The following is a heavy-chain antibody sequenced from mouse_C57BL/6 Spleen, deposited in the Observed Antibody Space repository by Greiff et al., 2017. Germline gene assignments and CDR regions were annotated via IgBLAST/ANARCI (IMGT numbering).Heavy chain of an antibody. CDR3: ARSHYYGSSYVNAMDY. V-gene: IGHV1-64*01. J-gene: IGHJ4*01. D-gene: IGHD1-1*01. Sequence: VQLQQPGAELVKPGASVKLSCKASGYTFTSYWMHWVKQRPGQGLEWIGMIHPNSGSTNYNEKFKSKATLTVDKSSSTAYMQLSSLTSEDSAVYYCARSHYYGSSYVNAMDYWGQGTSVTVSS. CDR1: GYTFTSYW. CDR2: IHPNSGST.